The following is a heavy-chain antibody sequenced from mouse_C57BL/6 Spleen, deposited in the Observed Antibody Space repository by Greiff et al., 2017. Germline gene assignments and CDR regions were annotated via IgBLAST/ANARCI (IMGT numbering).Heavy chain of an antibody. Sequence: VQLKQSGPELVKPGASVKMSCKASGYTFTDYNMHWVKQSHGKSLEWIGYINPNNGGTSYNQKFKGKATLTVNKSSSTAYMELRSLTSEDSAVYYCARSGTTVVDWYFDVWGTGTTVTVSS. CDR1: GYTFTDYN. D-gene: IGHD1-1*01. CDR3: ARSGTTVVDWYFDV. CDR2: INPNNGGT. V-gene: IGHV1-22*01. J-gene: IGHJ1*03.